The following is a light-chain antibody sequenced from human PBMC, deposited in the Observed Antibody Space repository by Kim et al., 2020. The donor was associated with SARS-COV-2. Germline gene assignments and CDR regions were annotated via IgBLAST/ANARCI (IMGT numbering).Light chain of an antibody. CDR3: HQYSSYPRT. Sequence: ASVGDRVTSTCRTSQDIRSNLAWLQQKPGRAPKSLIYAASSLQSGAPSRFSGGGSGTEFTLTISSLQAEDSATYYCHQYSSYPRTFGQGTKVDIK. CDR1: QDIRSN. V-gene: IGKV1-16*01. J-gene: IGKJ1*01. CDR2: AAS.